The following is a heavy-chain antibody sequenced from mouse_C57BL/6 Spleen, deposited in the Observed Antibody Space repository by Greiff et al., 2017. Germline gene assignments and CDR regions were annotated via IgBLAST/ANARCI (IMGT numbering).Heavy chain of an antibody. CDR1: GFTFRDYG. Sequence: EVKLVESGGGLVKPGGSLKLSCAASGFTFRDYGMYWVRQAPEKGLEWVAYISSGSSTSYYADTVKGRFTISRDNAKNTLFLQMTSLRSEDTAMYYCARRDGYYVAMDYWGQGTSVTVSS. D-gene: IGHD2-3*01. CDR3: ARRDGYYVAMDY. CDR2: ISSGSSTS. J-gene: IGHJ4*01. V-gene: IGHV5-17*01.